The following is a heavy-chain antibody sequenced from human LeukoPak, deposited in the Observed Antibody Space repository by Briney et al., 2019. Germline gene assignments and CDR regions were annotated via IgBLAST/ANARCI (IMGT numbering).Heavy chain of an antibody. CDR2: INAGNGNT. V-gene: IGHV1-3*01. Sequence: GSSVKVSCKASGYTFTSYAMHWVRQAPGQRLEWMGWINAGNGNTKYSQKFQGRVTITRDTSASTAYMELSSLRSEDTAVYYCARDGGPGSGDYYGMDVWGQGTTVTVSS. CDR1: GYTFTSYA. D-gene: IGHD3-16*01. CDR3: ARDGGPGSGDYYGMDV. J-gene: IGHJ6*02.